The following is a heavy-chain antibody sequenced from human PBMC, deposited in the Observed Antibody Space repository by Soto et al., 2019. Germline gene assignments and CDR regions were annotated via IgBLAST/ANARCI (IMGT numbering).Heavy chain of an antibody. CDR1: GYTFTSYG. D-gene: IGHD2-2*01. CDR3: ARVDIVVVPAPSDY. V-gene: IGHV1-18*01. CDR2: TSAYNGNT. J-gene: IGHJ4*02. Sequence: QVQLVQSGAEVKKPGASVKVSCKASGYTFTSYGISWVRQAPGQGLEWMGWTSAYNGNTNYAQKLQGRVTMATDTPTSTAYMELRSLRSDDTAVYYCARVDIVVVPAPSDYWGQGTLVTVSS.